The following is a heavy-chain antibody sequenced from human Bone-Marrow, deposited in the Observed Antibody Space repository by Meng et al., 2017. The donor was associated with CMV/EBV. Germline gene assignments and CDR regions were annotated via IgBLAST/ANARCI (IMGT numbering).Heavy chain of an antibody. CDR3: TTGWYFAD. Sequence: GALKISCVGSGFTFSNAWMSWVRQAPGKGLEWVGRIKSKPNGETIDYAAPVKGRLIISRDDSKNTAFLQMNSLKTEDTAIYYCTTGWYFADWGQGTLVTVSS. CDR2: IKSKPNGETI. CDR1: GFTFSNAW. J-gene: IGHJ4*02. V-gene: IGHV3-15*01.